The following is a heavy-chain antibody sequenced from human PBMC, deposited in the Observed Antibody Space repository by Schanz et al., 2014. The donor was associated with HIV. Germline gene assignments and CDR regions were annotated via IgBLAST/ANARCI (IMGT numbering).Heavy chain of an antibody. Sequence: EVQLLESGGGLVQPGGSLRLSCAASGFTFNSYGMHWVRQAPGKGLEWVSAISGSGGSTYYADSVKGRFTISRDNSKNTLYLQMNSLRAEDTAVYFCARGPAGETGTFRWGQGTLVTVSS. CDR1: GFTFNSYG. CDR2: ISGSGGST. V-gene: IGHV3-23*01. J-gene: IGHJ4*02. D-gene: IGHD1-7*01. CDR3: ARGPAGETGTFR.